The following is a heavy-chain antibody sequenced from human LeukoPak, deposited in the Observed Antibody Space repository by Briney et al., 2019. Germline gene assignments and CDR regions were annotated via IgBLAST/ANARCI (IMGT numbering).Heavy chain of an antibody. J-gene: IGHJ4*02. CDR2: IYYSGST. V-gene: IGHV4-59*01. D-gene: IGHD1-26*01. CDR3: ASVGARSY. Sequence: KGLEWIGYIYYSGSTNYNPSLKSRVTISVDTSKNQFSLKLSSVTAADTAVYYCASVGARSYWGQGTLVTVSS.